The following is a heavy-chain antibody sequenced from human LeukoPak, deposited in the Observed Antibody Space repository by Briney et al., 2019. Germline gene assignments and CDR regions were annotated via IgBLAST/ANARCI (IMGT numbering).Heavy chain of an antibody. D-gene: IGHD6-19*01. CDR1: GYTFTAYG. CDR2: INPNSGGT. V-gene: IGHV1-2*06. CDR3: ARGTVAASPGFDY. Sequence: ASVKVSCKASGYTFTAYGVTWVRQAPGQGLEWMGRINPNSGGTNYAQKFQGRVTMTRDTSISTAYMELSRLRSDDTAVYYCARGTVAASPGFDYWGQGTLVTVSS. J-gene: IGHJ4*02.